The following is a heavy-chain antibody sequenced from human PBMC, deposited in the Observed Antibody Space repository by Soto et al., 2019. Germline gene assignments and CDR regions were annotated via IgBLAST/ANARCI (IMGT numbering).Heavy chain of an antibody. Sequence: PSETLSLTCTVSGGSISSYYWSWIRQPPGKGLEWIGYIYYSGSTNYNPSLKSRVTISVDTSKNQFSLKLSSVTAADTAVYYCARHKIRVATYNRFDPWGQGTLVTVSS. J-gene: IGHJ5*02. CDR2: IYYSGST. V-gene: IGHV4-59*08. D-gene: IGHD5-12*01. CDR1: GGSISSYY. CDR3: ARHKIRVATYNRFDP.